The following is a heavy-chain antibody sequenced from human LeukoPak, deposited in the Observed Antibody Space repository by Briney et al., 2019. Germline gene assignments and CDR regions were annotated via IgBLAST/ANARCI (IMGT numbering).Heavy chain of an antibody. CDR3: AKAFYSSGWYGIDY. Sequence: GGSLRLSCAASGFTFSSYAMSWVRQAPGKGLEWVSAISGSGGSTYYADSVKGRFTISRDNSKNTVSLQMNSLRSEDTAIYYCAKAFYSSGWYGIDYWGQGTLVTVSS. CDR2: ISGSGGST. J-gene: IGHJ4*02. D-gene: IGHD6-19*01. CDR1: GFTFSSYA. V-gene: IGHV3-23*01.